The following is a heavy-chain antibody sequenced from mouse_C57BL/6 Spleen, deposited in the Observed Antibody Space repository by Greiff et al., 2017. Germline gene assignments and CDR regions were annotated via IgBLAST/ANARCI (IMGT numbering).Heavy chain of an antibody. CDR1: GFNINDYY. CDR2: IDPEDGDT. D-gene: IGHD1-1*01. CDR3: NTPDYGFAC. J-gene: IGHJ3*01. V-gene: IGHV14-1*01. Sequence: EVQLQQSGAELAGPGASVKLSCTASGFNINDYYMHWVKQRPEQGLDWIGSIDPEDGDTEYAPQFQGKATLTADTSSNTAYLPLSSLTSEDTAVYYCNTPDYGFACWGQGTLVT.